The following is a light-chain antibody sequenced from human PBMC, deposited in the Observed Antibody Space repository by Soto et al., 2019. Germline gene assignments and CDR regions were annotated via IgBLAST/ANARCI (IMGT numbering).Light chain of an antibody. CDR3: RPYAGSATLYV. CDR2: EGS. V-gene: IGLV2-23*01. J-gene: IGLJ1*01. CDR1: SSDVGSYNF. Sequence: PVSVSGSPGQSITISCTGTSSDVGSYNFVSWYQQHPGKAPKLMIYEGSKRPSGVSSRFSGSKSGNTASLTISGLQAEDEADYHCRPYAGSATLYVFGTGTKITIL.